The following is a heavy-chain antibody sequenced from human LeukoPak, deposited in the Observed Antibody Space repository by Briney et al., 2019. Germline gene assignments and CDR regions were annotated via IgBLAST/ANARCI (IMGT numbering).Heavy chain of an antibody. CDR1: GGTFSSYA. J-gene: IGHJ4*02. D-gene: IGHD3-10*01. CDR2: IIPIFGTA. Sequence: ASVKVSCKASGGTFSSYAISWVRQAPGQGLEWMGGIIPIFGTANYAQKFQGRVTITMDESTSTAYMELSSLRSEDTAVYYCAREAAYYYGSGSYFGWGQGTLVTVSS. V-gene: IGHV1-69*05. CDR3: AREAAYYYGSGSYFG.